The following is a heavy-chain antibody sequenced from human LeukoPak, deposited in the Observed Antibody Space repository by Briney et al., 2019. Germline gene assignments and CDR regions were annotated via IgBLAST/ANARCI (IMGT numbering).Heavy chain of an antibody. J-gene: IGHJ5*02. Sequence: GGSLRLSCAASGFTVSNNYMSWVRQAPGKGLEWVSAIFSDGSTFYADSVRGRFTISRENSRNTLFLQMNSLRAEDTAIYYCAKGGIGEAGSTDAWGQGTLVTVSS. CDR3: AKGGIGEAGSTDA. CDR2: IFSDGST. D-gene: IGHD6-13*01. V-gene: IGHV3-53*01. CDR1: GFTVSNNY.